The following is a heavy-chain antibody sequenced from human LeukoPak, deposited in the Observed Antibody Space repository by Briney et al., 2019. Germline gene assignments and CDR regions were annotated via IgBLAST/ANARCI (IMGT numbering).Heavy chain of an antibody. CDR2: INPNSGGT. J-gene: IGHJ6*02. CDR1: GYTFTGYY. CDR3: ARDRWHCRVNCDSVYYFALDV. D-gene: IGHD2-15*01. Sequence: VASVTVSCTASGYTFTGYYMHWVRQAPGQGLEWMGRINPNSGGTNYAQKFQGRVTMTRDTSISTAYMELSRLRSDDTAVYYCARDRWHCRVNCDSVYYFALDVWGQGTTVTVSS. V-gene: IGHV1-2*06.